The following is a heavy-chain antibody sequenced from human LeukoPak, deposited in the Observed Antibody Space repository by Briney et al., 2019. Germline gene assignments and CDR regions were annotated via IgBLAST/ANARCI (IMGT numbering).Heavy chain of an antibody. CDR3: ARGVEPLAANTLAY. D-gene: IGHD1-14*01. Sequence: GGSLRLSCAASGFTVITNDMTWVRQAPGKGLEWVSVLYSDGNTKYADSVQGRFTISRDNSKNTLYLEMTSLSPDDTAVYYCARGVEPLAANTLAYWGQGTLVTVSS. J-gene: IGHJ4*02. CDR2: LYSDGNT. V-gene: IGHV3-53*01. CDR1: GFTVITND.